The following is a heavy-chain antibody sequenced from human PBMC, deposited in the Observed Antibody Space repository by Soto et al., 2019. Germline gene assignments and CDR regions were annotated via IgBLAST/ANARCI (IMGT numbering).Heavy chain of an antibody. CDR2: INTGNGNT. D-gene: IGHD1-20*01. CDR3: AREPPRYTWNHTGFDP. CDR1: GYTFTSYA. V-gene: IGHV1-3*04. J-gene: IGHJ5*02. Sequence: ASVKVSCKASGYTFTSYAMHWVRQAPGQRLEWMGWINTGNGNTKYSQKFQGRVTITRDTSASTAYMELSSLRSEDTAVYYCAREPPRYTWNHTGFDPWGQGTLVTVSS.